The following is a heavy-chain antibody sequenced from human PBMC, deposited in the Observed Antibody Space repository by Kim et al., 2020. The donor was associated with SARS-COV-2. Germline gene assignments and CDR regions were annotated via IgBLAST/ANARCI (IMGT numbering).Heavy chain of an antibody. CDR3: ARGDEQQLVRNYYYYGMDV. J-gene: IGHJ6*02. Sequence: GGSLRLSCAASGFTFSSYWMHWVRQAPGKGLVWVSRINSDGSSTSYADSVKGRFTISRDNAKNTLYLQMNRLRAEDTAVYYCARGDEQQLVRNYYYYGMDVWGQGTTVTVSS. D-gene: IGHD6-13*01. CDR2: INSDGSST. CDR1: GFTFSSYW. V-gene: IGHV3-74*01.